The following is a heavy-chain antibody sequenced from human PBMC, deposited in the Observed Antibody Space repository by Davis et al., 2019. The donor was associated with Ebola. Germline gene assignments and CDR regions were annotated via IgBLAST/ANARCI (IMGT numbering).Heavy chain of an antibody. Sequence: GESLKISCAASGFTFSSYWMHWVRQAPGKGLEWVSAIIGSGGSTYYAASVKGRFTISRDNSKNTLYLQMNSLRAEDTAVYYCAKDPQWLVPGDFDYWGQGTLVTVSS. CDR3: AKDPQWLVPGDFDY. CDR1: GFTFSSYW. V-gene: IGHV3-23*01. CDR2: IIGSGGST. D-gene: IGHD6-19*01. J-gene: IGHJ4*02.